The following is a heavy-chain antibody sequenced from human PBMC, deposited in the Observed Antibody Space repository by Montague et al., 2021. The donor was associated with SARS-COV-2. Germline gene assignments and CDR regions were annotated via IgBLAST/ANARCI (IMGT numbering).Heavy chain of an antibody. Sequence: PELVKPTQTLTLTCTFSGFSLSTSGMCVSWIRQPPGKALEWLALXDWDDDKYYSTSLKTRLTISKDTSKNQVVLTMTNMDPVDTATYYCARMVTIFSLGGYYYYYGMDVWGQGTTVTVSS. CDR1: GFSLSTSGMC. CDR3: ARMVTIFSLGGYYYYYGMDV. D-gene: IGHD3-9*01. J-gene: IGHJ6*02. V-gene: IGHV2-70*01. CDR2: XDWDDDK.